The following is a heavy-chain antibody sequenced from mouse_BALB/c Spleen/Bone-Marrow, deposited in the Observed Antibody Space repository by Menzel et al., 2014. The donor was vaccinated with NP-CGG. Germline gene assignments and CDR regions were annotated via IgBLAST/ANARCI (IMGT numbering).Heavy chain of an antibody. D-gene: IGHD4-1*01. CDR2: ITYDGSN. Sequence: EVQLVESGPGLVKPSQSLSLTCSVTGFSITSGYYWHWIRQFPGNKLEWMDYITYDGSNNYNPSLKNRLSITRDTSKNQFFLKLNSVTPEDTATYYCARGTGTYFDVWGAGTSVTVSS. CDR1: GFSITSGYY. V-gene: IGHV3-6*02. J-gene: IGHJ1*01. CDR3: ARGTGTYFDV.